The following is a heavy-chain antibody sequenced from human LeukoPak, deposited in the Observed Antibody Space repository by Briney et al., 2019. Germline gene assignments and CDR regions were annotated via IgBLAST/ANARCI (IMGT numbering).Heavy chain of an antibody. CDR1: GFHFRAFA. CDR2: ITDSGFST. Sequence: GGSLRLSCAVSGFHFRAFAMSWVRQAPGKGLEWVSAITDSGFSTFYTDSVRGRFTISRDNSKDTLYLQMDSLRAEDTAVYYCARPSGVHPNYCFDAWGQGTLVTVSS. D-gene: IGHD3-10*01. CDR3: ARPSGVHPNYCFDA. J-gene: IGHJ4*02. V-gene: IGHV3-23*01.